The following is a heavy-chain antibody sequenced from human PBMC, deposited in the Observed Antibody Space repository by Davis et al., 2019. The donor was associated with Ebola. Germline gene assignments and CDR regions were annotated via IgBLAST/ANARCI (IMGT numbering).Heavy chain of an antibody. D-gene: IGHD4-17*01. J-gene: IGHJ4*02. Sequence: GGSLRLSCAASGFTFSIAWMSWVRQVPGKGLEWVGRIRGKSASGATDYAAPVKGRFTISRDDSRTTLYLQMNSLRAEDTAVYYCARHDYGDSHFDYWGQGTLVTVSS. CDR1: GFTFSIAW. V-gene: IGHV3-15*01. CDR2: IRGKSASGAT. CDR3: ARHDYGDSHFDY.